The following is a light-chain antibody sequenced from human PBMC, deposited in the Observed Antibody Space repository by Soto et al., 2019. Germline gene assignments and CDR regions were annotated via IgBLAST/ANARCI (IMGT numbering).Light chain of an antibody. CDR3: MQALQTPLT. CDR1: QSLLHRNGYNY. Sequence: EIVMSQSPLSLPVTPGEPASISCRSSQSLLHRNGYNYLDWYLQKPGQSPQLLIYLGSNRASGVPDRFSGSGSGTYFTLKISRVEAEDVGVYYCMQALQTPLTFGGGTKVEIK. V-gene: IGKV2-28*01. J-gene: IGKJ4*01. CDR2: LGS.